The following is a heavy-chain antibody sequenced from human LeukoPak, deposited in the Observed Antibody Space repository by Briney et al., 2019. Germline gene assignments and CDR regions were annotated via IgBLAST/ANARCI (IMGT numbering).Heavy chain of an antibody. D-gene: IGHD5-24*01. CDR1: GGSISSHY. CDR3: ARTNVEMATTFDY. V-gene: IGHV4-59*11. J-gene: IGHJ4*02. CDR2: IYHTGST. Sequence: SETLSLTCTVSGGSISSHYWSWIRQPPGKGLEWIAYIYHTGSTNYNPSLKSRVTISVDTSKNQSSLKLSSVTAADTAVYYCARTNVEMATTFDYWGQGTLVTVSS.